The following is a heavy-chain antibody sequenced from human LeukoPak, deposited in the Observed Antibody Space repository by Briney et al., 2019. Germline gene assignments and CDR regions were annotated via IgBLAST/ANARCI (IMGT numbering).Heavy chain of an antibody. D-gene: IGHD1-7*01. Sequence: PSETLSLTCAVYGGSFSNYYWSWIRQPPGKGLEWIGEVNDSGRINYNPSLMSRVTVSVDTSKNQFSLRLTSVTATDTAVYYCARRWNYGRNYYIDVWGNGATVSVSS. CDR3: ARRWNYGRNYYIDV. J-gene: IGHJ6*03. CDR2: VNDSGRI. CDR1: GGSFSNYY. V-gene: IGHV4-34*01.